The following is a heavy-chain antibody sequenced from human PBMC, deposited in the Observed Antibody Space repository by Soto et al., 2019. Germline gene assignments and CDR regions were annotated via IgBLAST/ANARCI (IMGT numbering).Heavy chain of an antibody. D-gene: IGHD6-19*01. V-gene: IGHV6-1*01. J-gene: IGHJ6*02. CDR2: TYYRSKWYN. CDR3: ASSRGWQNYYYYYGMDV. Sequence: SQTLSLTCVGSGDTVSSNSAAWNWIRQSPSRGLEWLGRTYYRSKWYNDYAVSVKSRITINPDTSKNQFSLQLNSVTPEDTAVYYCASSRGWQNYYYYYGMDVWGQGTTVTVSS. CDR1: GDTVSSNSAA.